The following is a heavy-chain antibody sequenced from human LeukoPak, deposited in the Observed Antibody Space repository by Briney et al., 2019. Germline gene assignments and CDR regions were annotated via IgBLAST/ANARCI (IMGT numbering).Heavy chain of an antibody. V-gene: IGHV3-23*01. J-gene: IGHJ4*02. CDR2: ISDSGGNT. CDR1: GCTFNCYA. D-gene: IGHD6-6*01. Sequence: GGCLRLSCAASGCTFNCYAMSWVRQAPWERLQWVSGISDSGGNTYYADSVRGRFTISRDNSKNTLYLQMNSLRAEDTAVYYCARHRSSWLIDYWGQGTLVTVSS. CDR3: ARHRSSWLIDY.